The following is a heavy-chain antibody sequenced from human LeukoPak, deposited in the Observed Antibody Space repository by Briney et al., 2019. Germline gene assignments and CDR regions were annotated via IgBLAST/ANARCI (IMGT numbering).Heavy chain of an antibody. Sequence: GGSLRLSCAASGFTFSSYEMNWVRQAPGKGLEWVSYISSSGSTIYYADSVKGRFTISRDNAKNSLYLQMNSLRDEDTAVYYCARAQTYYGSGSYLYWGQGTLVTVSS. D-gene: IGHD3-10*01. CDR3: ARAQTYYGSGSYLY. CDR2: ISSSGSTI. CDR1: GFTFSSYE. J-gene: IGHJ4*02. V-gene: IGHV3-48*03.